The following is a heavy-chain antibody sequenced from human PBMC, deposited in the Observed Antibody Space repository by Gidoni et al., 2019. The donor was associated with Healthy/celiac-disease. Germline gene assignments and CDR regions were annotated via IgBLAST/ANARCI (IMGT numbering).Heavy chain of an antibody. CDR2: IYYSGST. J-gene: IGHJ5*02. CDR3: ARGSFFRWSTYNWFDP. Sequence: QVQLQESGPGLVKPSETLSLTCTVSGGSISSYYWSWIRQPPGKGLEWIGYIYYSGSTNYNPSLKSRVTISVDTSKNQFSLKLSSVTAADTAVYYCARGSFFRWSTYNWFDPWGQGTLVTVSS. D-gene: IGHD2-15*01. V-gene: IGHV4-59*01. CDR1: GGSISSYY.